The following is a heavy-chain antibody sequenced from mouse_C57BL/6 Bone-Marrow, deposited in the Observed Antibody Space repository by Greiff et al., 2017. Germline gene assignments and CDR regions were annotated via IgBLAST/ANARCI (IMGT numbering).Heavy chain of an antibody. D-gene: IGHD2-2*01. CDR3: ARRGGYDPFAY. CDR2: INPSNGGT. Sequence: VQGVESGPELVKPGASVKLSCKASGYTFTSYWMHWVKQRPGQGLEWIGNINPSNGGTNYNEKFKSKATLTVDKSSSTAYMQLSSLTSEDSAVYYCARRGGYDPFAYWGQGTLVTVSA. J-gene: IGHJ3*01. CDR1: GYTFTSYW. V-gene: IGHV1-53*01.